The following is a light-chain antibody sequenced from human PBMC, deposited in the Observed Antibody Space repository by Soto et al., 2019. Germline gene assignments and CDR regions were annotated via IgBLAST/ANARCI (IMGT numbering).Light chain of an antibody. CDR2: AAS. J-gene: IGKJ1*01. CDR3: QNYNSAPWT. CDR1: RDIADY. Sequence: DIQMTQSPSSLSASVGDRVTITCRASRDIADYLAWYHQKPGQVPKLLIYAASALQSGVPSRFTASGSGTDFTLTITGLLPEDFATYFCQNYNSAPWTFGQGTKVEF. V-gene: IGKV1-27*01.